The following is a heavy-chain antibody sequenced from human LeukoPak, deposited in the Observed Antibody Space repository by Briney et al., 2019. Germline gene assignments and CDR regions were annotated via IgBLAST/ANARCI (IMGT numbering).Heavy chain of an antibody. Sequence: SETLSLTCTVSGGSISSYYWSWIRQPPGKGLEWIGYIYYSGSTYYNPSLKSRVTISVDTSKNQFSLKLSSVTAADTAVYYCARSRSGPIDYWGQGTLVTVSS. CDR3: ARSRSGPIDY. D-gene: IGHD3-10*01. CDR1: GGSISSYY. CDR2: IYYSGST. J-gene: IGHJ4*02. V-gene: IGHV4-59*06.